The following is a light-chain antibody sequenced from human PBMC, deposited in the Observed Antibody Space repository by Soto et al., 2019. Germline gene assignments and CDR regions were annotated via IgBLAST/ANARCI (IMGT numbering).Light chain of an antibody. CDR1: SSDIGTYNF. CDR3: CSYAVLNTLV. J-gene: IGLJ3*02. Sequence: QSALTQPRSVSGSPGQSVTFSCIGTSSDIGTYNFVSWYQQNPGKAPKLLIYDVTKRPSGVPDRFSGSKSGNTASLTISGLQSEDEADYYCCSYAVLNTLVFGGGTKLTVL. CDR2: DVT. V-gene: IGLV2-11*01.